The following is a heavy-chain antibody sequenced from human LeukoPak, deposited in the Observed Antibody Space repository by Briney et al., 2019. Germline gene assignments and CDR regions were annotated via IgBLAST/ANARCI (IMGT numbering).Heavy chain of an antibody. V-gene: IGHV4-61*02. Sequence: SETLSLTCTVSGGSISSGSYYWSWIRQPAGKGPEWIGRIYTSGSTNYNPSLKSRVTISVDTSKNQFSLKLSSVTAADTAVYYCALHPGVAAAGTDAFDIWGQGTMVTVSS. CDR3: ALHPGVAAAGTDAFDI. D-gene: IGHD6-13*01. CDR1: GGSISSGSYY. CDR2: IYTSGST. J-gene: IGHJ3*02.